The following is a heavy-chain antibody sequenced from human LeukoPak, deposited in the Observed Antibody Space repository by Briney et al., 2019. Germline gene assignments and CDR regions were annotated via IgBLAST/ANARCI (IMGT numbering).Heavy chain of an antibody. CDR1: GFTFSAYS. J-gene: IGHJ4*02. CDR2: ITSCSDSI. D-gene: IGHD1-26*01. CDR3: ARDPGYSRPSSYGYFDH. Sequence: PGGSLRLSCATSGFTFSAYSMIWVRQTPGKGLECLSYITSCSDSIHYADSVRGRFTVSRDNAKNSLYLQMNSLRDEDTAVYYCARDPGYSRPSSYGYFDHWGQGTLATVSS. V-gene: IGHV3-48*02.